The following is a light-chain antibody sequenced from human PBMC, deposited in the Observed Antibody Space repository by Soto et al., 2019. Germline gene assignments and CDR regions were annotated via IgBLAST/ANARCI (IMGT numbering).Light chain of an antibody. CDR3: QQHNSYPSWT. Sequence: IQMTPSHSTLSSSVVYMFPITGRSSQSISSWLAWYQQKPGKAPKLLIYKASSLESGVPSRFSGSGSGTEFTLTISSLQPDDFANYYCQQHNSYPSWTVGKGTKVDIK. CDR2: KAS. CDR1: QSISSW. V-gene: IGKV1-5*03. J-gene: IGKJ1*01.